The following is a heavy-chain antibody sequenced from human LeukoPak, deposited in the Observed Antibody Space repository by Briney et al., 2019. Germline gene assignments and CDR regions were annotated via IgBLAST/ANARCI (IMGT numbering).Heavy chain of an antibody. CDR3: AKTPVVYATFYFDY. CDR1: GFTFSSYS. J-gene: IGHJ4*02. CDR2: ISSSSSYI. V-gene: IGHV3-21*04. Sequence: NSGGSLRLPCAASGFTFSSYSMNWVRQAPGKGLEWVSSISSSSSYIYYADSVKGRFTISRDNSKNTLYLQMNSLRAEDTAVYYCAKTPVVYATFYFDYWGQGALVTVSS. D-gene: IGHD2-8*02.